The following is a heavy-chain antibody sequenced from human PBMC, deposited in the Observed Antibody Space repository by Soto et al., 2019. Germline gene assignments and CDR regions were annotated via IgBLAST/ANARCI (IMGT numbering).Heavy chain of an antibody. V-gene: IGHV4-34*01. CDR3: SSSRRPRVFVY. CDR2: INLGGSS. Sequence: SETLSLTCAAYCGCFSGYSWSWIPQPPGKGLEWIGEINLGGSSNDNPSLKSRVTISADTSKNQFSLKLSSVTAADTAVYYCSSSRRPRVFVYWGQGTLVTVSS. CDR1: CGCFSGYS. J-gene: IGHJ4*02.